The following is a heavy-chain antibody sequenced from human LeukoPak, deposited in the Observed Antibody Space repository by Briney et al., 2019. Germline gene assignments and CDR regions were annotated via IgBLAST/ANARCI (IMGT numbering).Heavy chain of an antibody. CDR1: GFTFSDYN. CDR2: ISDNGGST. V-gene: IGHV3-23*01. D-gene: IGHD3-3*01. J-gene: IGHJ6*03. CDR3: AKDGGGTIFGMVIILHYMDV. Sequence: GGSLRLSCAASGFTFSDYNMNWVRQAPGKGLEWVSSISDNGGSTYYADSVKGRFTISRDNSKNTLYLQMNSLRAEDTALYYCAKDGGGTIFGMVIILHYMDVWGKGTTVTVSS.